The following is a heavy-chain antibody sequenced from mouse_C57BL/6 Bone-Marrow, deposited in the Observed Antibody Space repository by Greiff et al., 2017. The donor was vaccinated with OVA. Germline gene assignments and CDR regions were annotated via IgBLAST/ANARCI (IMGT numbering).Heavy chain of an antibody. CDR2: IYPRDGST. J-gene: IGHJ4*01. CDR3: ARGDYYGSSCYAMDY. D-gene: IGHD1-1*01. Sequence: VKLQQSGPELVKPGASVKLSCKASGYTFTSYDINWVKQRPGQGLEWIGWIYPRDGSTKYNEKFKGKATLTVDTSSSTAYMELHSLTSEDSAVYFCARGDYYGSSCYAMDYWGQGTSVTVSS. CDR1: GYTFTSYD. V-gene: IGHV1-85*01.